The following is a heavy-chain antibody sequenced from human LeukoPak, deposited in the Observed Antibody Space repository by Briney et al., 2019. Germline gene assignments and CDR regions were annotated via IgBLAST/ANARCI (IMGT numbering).Heavy chain of an antibody. CDR1: GGSISSYY. CDR3: ARNRPQVGFDP. Sequence: KTSETLSLTCTVSGGSISSYYWSWIRQPPGKGLEWIGYIYYSGSTNYNPSLKSRVTISVDTSKNQFSLKLSSVTAADTAVYYCARNRPQVGFDPWGQGTLVTVSS. CDR2: IYYSGST. V-gene: IGHV4-59*12. J-gene: IGHJ5*02.